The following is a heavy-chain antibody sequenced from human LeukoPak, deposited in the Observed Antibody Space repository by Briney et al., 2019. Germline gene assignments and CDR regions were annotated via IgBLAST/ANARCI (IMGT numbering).Heavy chain of an antibody. V-gene: IGHV3-11*01. Sequence: GGSLRLSCAASGFTFSDYYMSWIRQAPGKGLEWVSYISSSSSTIYYADSVKGRFTISRDNAKNSLYLQMNSLRAEDTALYYCAKAPYYDSSGFTSPYYFDYWGQGTLVTVSS. CDR2: ISSSSSTI. CDR1: GFTFSDYY. J-gene: IGHJ4*02. CDR3: AKAPYYDSSGFTSPYYFDY. D-gene: IGHD3-22*01.